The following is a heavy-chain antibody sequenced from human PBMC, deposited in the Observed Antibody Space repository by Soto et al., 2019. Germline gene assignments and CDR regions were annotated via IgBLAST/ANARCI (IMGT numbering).Heavy chain of an antibody. CDR2: IIPVFGTP. D-gene: IGHD3-22*01. V-gene: IGHV1-69*12. J-gene: IGHJ6*02. Sequence: QVQLVQSGAEVKKPGSSVKVYCTASGGSLSNFGISWVRQAPGQGLEGMGAIIPVFGTPNYAQKFQVRVTINADEATTTVYLALRLLTSAATAVYYCAIGDATIIVVTTYYAMDLWCHGTALTVSS. CDR1: GGSLSNFG. CDR3: AIGDATIIVVTTYYAMDL.